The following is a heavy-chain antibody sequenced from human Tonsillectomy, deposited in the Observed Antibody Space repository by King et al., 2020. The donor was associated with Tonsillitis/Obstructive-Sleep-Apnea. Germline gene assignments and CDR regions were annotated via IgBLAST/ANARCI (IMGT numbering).Heavy chain of an antibody. J-gene: IGHJ4*02. V-gene: IGHV3-30*01. D-gene: IGHD6-19*01. Sequence: VQLVESGGGVVQPGRSLRLSCAASAFTSSSYTMHWVRQAPGKGLEWVAVISYDGSNKYFADSVKGRFTISRDYSKNTLYLQMNSLRAEDTAVYYCARERTPSGWSHPFDYWGQGTLVTVSS. CDR1: AFTSSSYT. CDR2: ISYDGSNK. CDR3: ARERTPSGWSHPFDY.